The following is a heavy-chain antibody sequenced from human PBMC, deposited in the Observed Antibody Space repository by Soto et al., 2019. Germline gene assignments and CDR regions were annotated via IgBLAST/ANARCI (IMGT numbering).Heavy chain of an antibody. D-gene: IGHD2-8*01. CDR1: GFTFTSSA. V-gene: IGHV1-58*01. Sequence: SVKVSCKASGFTFTSSAFQWERQARGQRLEWIGWIAVGSVYTNYAQRFQDRVTLTRDMSTATTYMELSRLTSEDTAIYYCAADATAWQQMVPSDYWGQGTLVTV. J-gene: IGHJ4*02. CDR2: IAVGSVYT. CDR3: AADATAWQQMVPSDY.